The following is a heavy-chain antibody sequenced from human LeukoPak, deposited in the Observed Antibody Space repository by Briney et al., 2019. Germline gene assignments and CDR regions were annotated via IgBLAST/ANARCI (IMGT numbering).Heavy chain of an antibody. V-gene: IGHV4-39*01. J-gene: IGHJ5*02. Sequence: PSETLSLTCTVSGGSISSSSYCWGWIRQPPGKGLEWIGSICYSGSTFYNPSLKSRVTLSVDTSKNQFSLKLSSVTAADTAVYYCARRKRSGCSSTSCLLNWFDPWGQGTLVTVSS. CDR2: ICYSGST. D-gene: IGHD2-2*01. CDR3: ARRKRSGCSSTSCLLNWFDP. CDR1: GGSISSSSYC.